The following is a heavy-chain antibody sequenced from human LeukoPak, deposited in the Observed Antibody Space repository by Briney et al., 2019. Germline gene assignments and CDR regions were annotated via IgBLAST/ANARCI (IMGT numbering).Heavy chain of an antibody. CDR2: IKQDGSEE. CDR1: GSNFSSHW. V-gene: IGHV3-7*01. Sequence: GGSLRLSCAASGSNFSSHWMTWVRQAPGKGLEWLANIKQDGSEEYYVDSVKGRFTISRDNTKSSLILQMNGLRADDTALYYCARGGQLGSLDYWGQGTLVTVSS. J-gene: IGHJ4*02. CDR3: ARGGQLGSLDY. D-gene: IGHD6-13*01.